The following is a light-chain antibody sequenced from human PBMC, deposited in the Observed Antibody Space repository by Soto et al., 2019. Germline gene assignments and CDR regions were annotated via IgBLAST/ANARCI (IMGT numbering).Light chain of an antibody. V-gene: IGKV3-15*01. CDR2: GSS. Sequence: EIVMTQSPATLSVSPGERATLSCRASQSVSSNLAWYQQKPGQAPRLRIYGSSTRVTGVPARFSGSGSGTEFTLTISSLQSEDFAVYSCQQYKDWPPYTFGQGTKLEIK. CDR3: QQYKDWPPYT. J-gene: IGKJ2*01. CDR1: QSVSSN.